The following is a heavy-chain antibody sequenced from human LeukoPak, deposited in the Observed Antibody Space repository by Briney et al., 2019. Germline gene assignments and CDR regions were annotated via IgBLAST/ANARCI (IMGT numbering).Heavy chain of an antibody. J-gene: IGHJ5*02. CDR1: GFTFSSYG. D-gene: IGHD2-2*01. CDR3: ARDRSCSSTSCYEAFWFDP. V-gene: IGHV3-23*01. Sequence: PGGSLRLSCAASGFTFSSYGMSWVRQAPGKGLEWVSAISGSGGSTYYADSVKGRFTISRDNAKNSLYLQMNSLRAEDTAVYYCARDRSCSSTSCYEAFWFDPWGQGTLVTVSS. CDR2: ISGSGGST.